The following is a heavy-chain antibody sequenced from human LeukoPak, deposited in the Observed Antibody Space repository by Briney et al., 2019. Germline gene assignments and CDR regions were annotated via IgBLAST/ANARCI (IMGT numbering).Heavy chain of an antibody. J-gene: IGHJ6*02. CDR2: IYYSGST. Sequence: ETLSLTCTVSGGSLSSYYWSWFRQPPGKGLEGVGDIYYSGSTNYNPSLKRRVTISVATSKNQFSLKLSSVTAADTAVYYSARDDLYCSSTSCSYYGMDVWGQGTTVTVSS. CDR3: ARDDLYCSSTSCSYYGMDV. V-gene: IGHV4-59*01. D-gene: IGHD2-2*01. CDR1: GGSLSSYY.